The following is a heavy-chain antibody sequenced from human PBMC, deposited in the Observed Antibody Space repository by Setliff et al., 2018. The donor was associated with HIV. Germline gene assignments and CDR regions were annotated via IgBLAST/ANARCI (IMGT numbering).Heavy chain of an antibody. V-gene: IGHV4-4*09. Sequence: SWIRQPPGKGLEWIGYIYTSGSTNYNPSLKSRVTISVDTSKNQFFLKLSSVTAPDTAIYYCARQTWEYYDTLTGYYRSPKNFDSWGQGTLVTVSS. CDR2: IYTSGST. D-gene: IGHD3-9*01. CDR3: ARQTWEYYDTLTGYYRSPKNFDS. J-gene: IGHJ4*02.